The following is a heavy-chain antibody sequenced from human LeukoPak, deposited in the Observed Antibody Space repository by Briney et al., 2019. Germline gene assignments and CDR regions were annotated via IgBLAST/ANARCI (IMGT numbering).Heavy chain of an antibody. Sequence: PGGSLRLSCAVSGFIFNNYIMNWVRQARGKGLEWVSSITGSGSFVYYADSVKGRFTISRDNAKNSLFLQMNSLRAEDTAVYYCARDSSGPWFDPWGQGTLVTVSS. J-gene: IGHJ5*02. D-gene: IGHD6-6*01. CDR2: ITGSGSFV. V-gene: IGHV3-21*01. CDR1: GFIFNNYI. CDR3: ARDSSGPWFDP.